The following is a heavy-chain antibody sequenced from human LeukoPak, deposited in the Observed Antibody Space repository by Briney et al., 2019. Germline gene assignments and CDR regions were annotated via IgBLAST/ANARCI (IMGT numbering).Heavy chain of an antibody. Sequence: ASVKVSCKASGYTFTSYAMHWVRQAPGQRLEWMGWINAGNGNTKYSQKFQGRVTITRDTSASTAYMELSSLRSEDTAVYYCARRGWKGIAARPRGLDYYYMDVWGKGTTVTVSS. CDR2: INAGNGNT. V-gene: IGHV1-3*01. CDR1: GYTFTSYA. D-gene: IGHD6-6*01. J-gene: IGHJ6*03. CDR3: ARRGWKGIAARPRGLDYYYMDV.